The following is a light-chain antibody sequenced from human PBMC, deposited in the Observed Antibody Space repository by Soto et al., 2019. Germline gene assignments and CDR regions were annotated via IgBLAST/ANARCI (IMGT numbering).Light chain of an antibody. J-gene: IGKJ5*01. CDR3: QQRSNWPPIT. CDR2: DAS. CDR1: QSVRTY. V-gene: IGKV3-11*01. Sequence: EIVMTQSPGTLSLSPGERATLSCRASQSVRTYVAWYQQKAGQAPRLLIYDASNRATGIPARFSGSGSGTDFTLTISSLEPEDFAVYYCQQRSNWPPITFGQGTRLEIK.